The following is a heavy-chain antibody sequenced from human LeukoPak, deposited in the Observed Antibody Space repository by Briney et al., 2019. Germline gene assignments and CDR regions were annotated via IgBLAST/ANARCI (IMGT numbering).Heavy chain of an antibody. J-gene: IGHJ6*02. V-gene: IGHV1-8*01. Sequence: ASVKVSCKASGYTFTTYDINWVRQATGQGLEWMGWMNPNNGYTGYAQKFQGRVTMARNTSISTAYMELSSLRSEDTAVYYCARVRSGYDYYYGMVVWGQGTTVTVSS. D-gene: IGHD1-26*01. CDR3: ARVRSGYDYYYGMVV. CDR1: GYTFTTYD. CDR2: MNPNNGYT.